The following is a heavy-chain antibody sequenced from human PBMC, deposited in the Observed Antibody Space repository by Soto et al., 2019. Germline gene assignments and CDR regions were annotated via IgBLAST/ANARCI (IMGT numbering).Heavy chain of an antibody. Sequence: SETLSLTCTVSGGSISSSSYYWGWIRQPPGKGLEWIGSIYYSGSTYYNPSLKSRVTISVDTSKNQFSLKLSSVTAADTAVYYCARHDHPGSYYYGMDVWGQGTTVTVSS. V-gene: IGHV4-39*01. J-gene: IGHJ6*02. CDR1: GGSISSSSYY. CDR3: ARHDHPGSYYYGMDV. CDR2: IYYSGST.